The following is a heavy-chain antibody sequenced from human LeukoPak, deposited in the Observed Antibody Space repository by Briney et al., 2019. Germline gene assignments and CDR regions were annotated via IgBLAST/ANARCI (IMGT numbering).Heavy chain of an antibody. CDR2: IYYSGST. J-gene: IGHJ4*02. CDR3: ARVGYCSGGSCYDY. D-gene: IGHD2-15*01. CDR1: GGSISNYY. Sequence: PSETLSLTCIVSGGSISNYYWSWIRRPPGKGLEWIGYIYYSGSTNYNPSLKSRVTISVDTSKNQFSLKLSSVTAADTAVYYCARVGYCSGGSCYDYWGQGTLVTVSS. V-gene: IGHV4-59*01.